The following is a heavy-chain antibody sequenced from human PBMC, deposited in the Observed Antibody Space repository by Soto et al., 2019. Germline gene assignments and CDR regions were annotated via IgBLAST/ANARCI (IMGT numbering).Heavy chain of an antibody. J-gene: IGHJ4*02. CDR3: AHSSGWILDY. CDR2: LYWDDDN. V-gene: IGHV2-5*02. Sequence: QITLKESGPTLVKPTQTLTLTCTFSGFSLTTTGVGVSWIRQPPGKALEWLAVLYWDDDNRYSPSLKTRLTITKYTSKIQVALTITNRDPVDTGTYDCAHSSGWILDYWGQGTLVTVSS. CDR1: GFSLTTTGVG. D-gene: IGHD6-19*01.